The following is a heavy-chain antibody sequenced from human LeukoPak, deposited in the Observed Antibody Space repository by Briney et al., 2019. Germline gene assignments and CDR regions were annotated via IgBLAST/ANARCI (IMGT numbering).Heavy chain of an antibody. CDR2: IDYSGST. Sequence: SETLSLTCSVSGGSIYSYFWSWIRQPPGKGLEWIGYIDYSGSTYYNPSLKSRVTISVDTSKNQFSLRLSSVTAADTAVYYCARDKQPGDQWGQGTLVTVSS. V-gene: IGHV4-59*01. J-gene: IGHJ5*02. D-gene: IGHD6-13*01. CDR1: GGSIYSYF. CDR3: ARDKQPGDQ.